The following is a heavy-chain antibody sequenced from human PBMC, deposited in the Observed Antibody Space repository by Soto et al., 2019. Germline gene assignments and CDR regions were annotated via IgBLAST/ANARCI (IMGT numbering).Heavy chain of an antibody. CDR2: IWYDGSNK. V-gene: IGHV3-33*01. CDR3: ARDDYGLLTGYYFHH. CDR1: GFTFSSYG. J-gene: IGHJ4*02. Sequence: GGSLRLSCAASGFTFSSYGMHWVRQAPGKGLEWVAVIWYDGSNKYYADSVKGRFTISRDNSKNTLYLQMNSLRAEDTAVYYCARDDYGLLTGYYFHHWGQGTPVTVSS. D-gene: IGHD3-9*01.